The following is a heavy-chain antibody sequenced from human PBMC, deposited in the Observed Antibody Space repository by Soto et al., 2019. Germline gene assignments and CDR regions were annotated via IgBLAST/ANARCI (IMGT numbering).Heavy chain of an antibody. Sequence: QVQLQESGPGLVKPSQTLSLTCTVSGGSIRSGGYYWTWIRQHPGKGMEWIGCIYYTGSTYYNPSLNSRVTMTIDTSKNQFSLKLSSVTAADTTVYYCARASLGYCSSTSCRSNWFDPWGQGTLVTVSS. CDR2: IYYTGST. CDR3: ARASLGYCSSTSCRSNWFDP. J-gene: IGHJ5*02. D-gene: IGHD2-2*01. CDR1: GGSIRSGGYY. V-gene: IGHV4-31*03.